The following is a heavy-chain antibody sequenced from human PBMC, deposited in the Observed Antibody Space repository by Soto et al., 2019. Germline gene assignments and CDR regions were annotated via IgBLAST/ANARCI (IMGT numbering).Heavy chain of an antibody. J-gene: IGHJ4*02. D-gene: IGHD6-25*01. CDR3: ARSSGYNMPNFDY. CDR2: VYYSGST. CDR1: GGSISSYY. Sequence: SETLSLTCTVSGGSISSYYWSWIRQPPGKGLEWIGYVYYSGSTNYSPSLKSRVTISQDTSKNQFSLRLSSVTAADTAVYYCARSSGYNMPNFDYWGQGTLVTVS. V-gene: IGHV4-59*01.